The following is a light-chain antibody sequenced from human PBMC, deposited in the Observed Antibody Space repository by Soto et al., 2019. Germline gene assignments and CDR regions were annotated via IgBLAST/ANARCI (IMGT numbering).Light chain of an antibody. J-gene: IGKJ1*01. CDR2: GAS. CDR1: QNIRNN. V-gene: IGKV3-15*01. CDR3: QQYNNWPPWT. Sequence: EVVMTQSPASLSVSPGERVTLSCRASQNIRNNLAWYQQKPGQSPRLLISGASTREAGVPGRFSGSGSGTEFTLIISSLQSEEFAIYYCQQYNNWPPWTFGQGTKV.